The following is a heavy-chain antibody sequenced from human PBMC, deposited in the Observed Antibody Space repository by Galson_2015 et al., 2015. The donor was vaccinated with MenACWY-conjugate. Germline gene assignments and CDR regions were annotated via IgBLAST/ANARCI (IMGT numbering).Heavy chain of an antibody. V-gene: IGHV3-23*01. CDR1: GFTFSSYA. CDR2: ISGSGGST. CDR3: AKDPESTMIVVALDY. D-gene: IGHD3-22*01. J-gene: IGHJ4*02. Sequence: SLRLSCAASGFTFSSYAMSWVRQAPGKGLEWVSAISGSGGSTYYADSVKGRFTISRDNSKNTLYLQMSSLRAEDTAVYYCAKDPESTMIVVALDYWGQGTLVTVSS.